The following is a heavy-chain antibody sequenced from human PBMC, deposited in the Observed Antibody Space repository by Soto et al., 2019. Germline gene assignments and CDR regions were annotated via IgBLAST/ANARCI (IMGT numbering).Heavy chain of an antibody. D-gene: IGHD3-16*01. Sequence: EVQLVESGGGLVQPGGSLRLSCAASGVTVSTKYMSWVRQAPGKGLEWVSVIYSGGSTFYADSVRGRFTISRDNSKNTVNLQMNSLRVEDTVVYYCARDLWAADYWGQGTLATVSS. V-gene: IGHV3-66*01. CDR3: ARDLWAADY. CDR2: IYSGGST. CDR1: GVTVSTKY. J-gene: IGHJ4*02.